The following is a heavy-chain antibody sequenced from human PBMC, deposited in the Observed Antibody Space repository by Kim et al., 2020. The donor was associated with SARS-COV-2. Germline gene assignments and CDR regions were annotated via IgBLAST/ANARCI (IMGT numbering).Heavy chain of an antibody. CDR1: GGSISSSSYY. CDR2: IYYSGST. V-gene: IGHV4-39*01. Sequence: SETLSLTCTVSGGSISSSSYYWGWIRQPPGKGLEWIGSIYYSGSTYYNPSLKSRVTISVDTSKNQFSLKLSSVTAADTAMYYCARHEASITIFGVVPLGEGMDVWGQGTTVTVSS. D-gene: IGHD3-3*01. J-gene: IGHJ6*02. CDR3: ARHEASITIFGVVPLGEGMDV.